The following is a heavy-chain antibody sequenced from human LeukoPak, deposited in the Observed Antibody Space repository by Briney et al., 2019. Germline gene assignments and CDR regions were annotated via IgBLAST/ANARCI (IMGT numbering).Heavy chain of an antibody. Sequence: ASVTVSCKASGGTFSSYAISWVRQAPGQGLEWMGGIIPIFGTANYAQKFQGRVTITADESTSTAYMELSSLRSEDTAVYYCAREPYCSSTSCYYNWFDPWGQGTLVTVSS. CDR3: AREPYCSSTSCYYNWFDP. CDR1: GGTFSSYA. CDR2: IIPIFGTA. J-gene: IGHJ5*02. V-gene: IGHV1-69*13. D-gene: IGHD2-2*01.